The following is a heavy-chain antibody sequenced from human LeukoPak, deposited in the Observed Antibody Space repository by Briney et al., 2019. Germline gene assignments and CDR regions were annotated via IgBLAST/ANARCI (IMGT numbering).Heavy chain of an antibody. CDR2: IYYTGST. Sequence: PSETLSLTCTVSGGSISSSSYYWGRIRQPPGKELEWIGSIYYTGSTYNNPSLKSRVTISVDTSKNQFSLKLSSVTAADTAVYYCARHEPQPQYYYYCMDVWGKGTTVTVSS. CDR3: ARHEPQPQYYYYCMDV. V-gene: IGHV4-39*01. J-gene: IGHJ6*03. CDR1: GGSISSSSYY.